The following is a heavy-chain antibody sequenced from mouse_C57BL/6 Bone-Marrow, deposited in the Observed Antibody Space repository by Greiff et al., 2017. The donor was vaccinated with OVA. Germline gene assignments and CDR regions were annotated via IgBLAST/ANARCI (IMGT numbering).Heavy chain of an antibody. J-gene: IGHJ2*01. CDR1: GYSITSGYY. CDR2: ISYDGSN. V-gene: IGHV3-6*01. CDR3: ARDDYYGLDY. D-gene: IGHD1-1*01. Sequence: DVKLQESGPGLVKPSQSLSLTCSVTGYSITSGYYWNWIRQFPGNKLEWMGYISYDGSNNYNPSLKNRISITRDTSKNQFFLKLNSVTTEDTATYYCARDDYYGLDYWGQGTTLTVSS.